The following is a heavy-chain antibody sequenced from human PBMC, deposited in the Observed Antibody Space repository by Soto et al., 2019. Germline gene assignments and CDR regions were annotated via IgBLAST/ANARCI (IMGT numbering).Heavy chain of an antibody. D-gene: IGHD3-22*01. CDR2: ISYDGSNK. J-gene: IGHJ4*02. V-gene: IGHV3-30*18. Sequence: GGSLRLSCAASGFTFSSYGMHWVRQAPGKGLEWVAVISYDGSNKYYADSVKGRFTISRDNSKNTLDLQMNSLRAEDTAVYYCAQDTYYYDRSGYYTYDYWGQGTQVTVSS. CDR3: AQDTYYYDRSGYYTYDY. CDR1: GFTFSSYG.